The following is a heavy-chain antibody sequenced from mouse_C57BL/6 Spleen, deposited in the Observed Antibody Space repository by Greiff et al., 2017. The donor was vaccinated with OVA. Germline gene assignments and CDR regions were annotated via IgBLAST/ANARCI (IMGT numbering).Heavy chain of an antibody. CDR3: ARAPYGYDGSFAY. Sequence: VQLQQSGAELVKPGASVKISCKASGYAFSSYWMNWVKQRPGKGLEWIGQIYPGDGDTNYNGKFKGKATLTADKSSSTAYMQLSSLTSEDSAVYFCARAPYGYDGSFAYWGQGTLVTVSA. D-gene: IGHD2-2*01. J-gene: IGHJ3*01. CDR1: GYAFSSYW. V-gene: IGHV1-80*01. CDR2: IYPGDGDT.